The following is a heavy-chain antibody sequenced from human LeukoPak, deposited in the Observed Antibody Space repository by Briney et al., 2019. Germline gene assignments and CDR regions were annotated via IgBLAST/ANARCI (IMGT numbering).Heavy chain of an antibody. CDR1: GFTFDDYA. Sequence: GGSLRLSCAASGFTFDDYAMHWVRQAPGKGLEWVSLISWDGGSTYYADSVKGRFTISRDNSKNSLYLQMNSLRAEDTALYYCAKDINPGGYGDYYMDVWGKGTTVTVSS. CDR3: AKDINPGGYGDYYMDV. V-gene: IGHV3-43D*03. CDR2: ISWDGGST. D-gene: IGHD4-17*01. J-gene: IGHJ6*03.